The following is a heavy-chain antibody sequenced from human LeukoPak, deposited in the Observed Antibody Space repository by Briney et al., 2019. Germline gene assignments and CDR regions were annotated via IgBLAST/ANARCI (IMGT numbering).Heavy chain of an antibody. V-gene: IGHV3-48*04. CDR1: GFTFSSFS. Sequence: GGSLRLSCAASGFTFSSFSMNWVRQAPGKGLEWVSYISSSSGTIYYADSVKGRFTISRDNAKNSLYLQMNSLRAEDTAVYYCARSPYYDFWSGYFDYWGQGTLVTVSS. CDR3: ARSPYYDFWSGYFDY. CDR2: ISSSSGTI. J-gene: IGHJ4*02. D-gene: IGHD3-3*01.